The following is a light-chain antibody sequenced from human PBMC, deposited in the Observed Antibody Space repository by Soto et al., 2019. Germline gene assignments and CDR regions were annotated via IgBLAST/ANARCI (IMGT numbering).Light chain of an antibody. CDR2: GAS. CDR1: QSVSSN. V-gene: IGKV3-15*01. J-gene: IGKJ5*01. CDR3: QQYNNWPPAIT. Sequence: EIVMTQSPATLSVSPGERATLSCRASQSVSSNLAWYQQKPGQAPRLLIYGASTGATGIPARFSGSGSGTAFTLTISSLQSEDFAVYYCQQYNNWPPAITFGQGTRLEIK.